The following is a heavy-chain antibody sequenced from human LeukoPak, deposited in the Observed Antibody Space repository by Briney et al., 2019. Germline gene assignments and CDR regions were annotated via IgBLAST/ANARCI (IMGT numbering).Heavy chain of an antibody. V-gene: IGHV3-21*01. Sequence: NPGGSLRLSCAASGFTVSSNYMTWVRQAPGKGLEWVSSISSSSSYIYYADSVKGRFTISRDNAKNSLYLQMNSLRAEDTAVYYCARSIGGVITGTYYFDYWGQGTLVTVSS. D-gene: IGHD3-16*02. CDR1: GFTVSSNY. J-gene: IGHJ4*02. CDR3: ARSIGGVITGTYYFDY. CDR2: ISSSSSYI.